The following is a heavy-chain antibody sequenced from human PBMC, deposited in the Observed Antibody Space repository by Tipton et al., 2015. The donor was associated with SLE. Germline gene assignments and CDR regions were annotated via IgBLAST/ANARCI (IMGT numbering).Heavy chain of an antibody. CDR1: GGSFSGYY. CDR2: INHSGST. Sequence: LRLSCAVYGGSFSGYYWSWIRQPPGKGLEWIGEINHSGSTNYNPSLKSRVTISVDTSKNQFSLKLSSVTAADTAVYYCARDPGGATAEYFQHWGQGTLVTVSS. D-gene: IGHD1-26*01. J-gene: IGHJ1*01. V-gene: IGHV4-34*01. CDR3: ARDPGGATAEYFQH.